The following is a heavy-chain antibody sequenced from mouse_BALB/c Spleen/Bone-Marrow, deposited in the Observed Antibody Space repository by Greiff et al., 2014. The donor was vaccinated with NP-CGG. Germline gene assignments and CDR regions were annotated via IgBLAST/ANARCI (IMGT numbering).Heavy chain of an antibody. D-gene: IGHD4-1*01. CDR2: INPSTGYT. Sequence: VQRVESGAELAKPGASVKMSCKASGYTFTSYWMHWVKQRPGQGLEWIGYINPSTGYTEYNQKFKDKATLTADKSSSTAYMQLSSLTSEDSAVYYCARGGNWDGFAYWGQGTLVTVSA. CDR3: ARGGNWDGFAY. CDR1: GYTFTSYW. J-gene: IGHJ3*01. V-gene: IGHV1-7*01.